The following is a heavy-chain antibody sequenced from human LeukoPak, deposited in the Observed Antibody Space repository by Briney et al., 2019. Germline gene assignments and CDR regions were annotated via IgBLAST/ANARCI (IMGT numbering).Heavy chain of an antibody. CDR3: ARALVGFGELYIDY. Sequence: SETLSLTCTVSGGSISSYYWSWIRQPAGKRLEWIGRIYTNDSTNYNPSLKSRVTMSVDASKNQFSLKLTSVTAADTAVYYCARALVGFGELYIDYWGQGTLVTVSS. CDR1: GGSISSYY. J-gene: IGHJ4*02. CDR2: IYTNDST. D-gene: IGHD3-10*01. V-gene: IGHV4-4*07.